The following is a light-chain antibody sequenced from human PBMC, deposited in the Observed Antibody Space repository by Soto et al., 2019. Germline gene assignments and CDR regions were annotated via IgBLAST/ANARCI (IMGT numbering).Light chain of an antibody. V-gene: IGKV3D-11*01. CDR2: QTS. CDR1: QYINTR. CDR3: HRRQSLDRT. Sequence: EIVLTQSPATLSSFPGDRVTLSCRASQYINTRLAWYQHRPGQAPRLLIYQTSLRAAGIPARFSASGSGTDFTLTISAVQPEDFARDYCHRRQSLDRTVGQGTKVDI. J-gene: IGKJ1*01.